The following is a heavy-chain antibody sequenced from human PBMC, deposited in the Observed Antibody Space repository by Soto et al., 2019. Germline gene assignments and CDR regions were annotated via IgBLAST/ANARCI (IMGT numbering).Heavy chain of an antibody. J-gene: IGHJ4*02. Sequence: QVQLQQWGAGLLKPSETLSLTCAVYGGSFSGYYWTWIRQPPGTGLEWIGEINHSGSTNYNPSLTSRVTISVDTSKNQFSLKLTSVTAADTAVYYCARDKITGLCDYWGQGTLVTVSS. D-gene: IGHD2-8*02. CDR1: GGSFSGYY. V-gene: IGHV4-34*01. CDR3: ARDKITGLCDY. CDR2: INHSGST.